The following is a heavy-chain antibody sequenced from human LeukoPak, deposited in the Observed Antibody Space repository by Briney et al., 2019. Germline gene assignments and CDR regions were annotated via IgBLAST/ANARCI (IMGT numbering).Heavy chain of an antibody. V-gene: IGHV4-4*02. D-gene: IGHD3-10*01. CDR3: ARHPELMRFDP. Sequence: SETLSLTCTVSGDSIDRTNWWTWVRQPPGKGLEWIGEINHSGGTNYDPSLKSRVTISVDKSKNQFSLKLTSVTAADTAVYYCARHPELMRFDPWGQGTLVTVSS. CDR2: INHSGGT. CDR1: GDSIDRTNW. J-gene: IGHJ5*02.